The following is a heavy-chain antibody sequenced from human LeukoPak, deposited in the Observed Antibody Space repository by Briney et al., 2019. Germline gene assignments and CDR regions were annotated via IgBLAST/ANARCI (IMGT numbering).Heavy chain of an antibody. Sequence: SETLSLTCTVSGYSISSGYYWGWIRQPPGKGLEWIGSIYHSGSTYYNPSLKSRVTISVDTSKNQFSLKLSSVTAADTAVYYCARYVAAAGIDAFDIWGQGTMVTVSS. V-gene: IGHV4-38-2*02. J-gene: IGHJ3*02. CDR1: GYSISSGYY. CDR2: IYHSGST. D-gene: IGHD6-13*01. CDR3: ARYVAAAGIDAFDI.